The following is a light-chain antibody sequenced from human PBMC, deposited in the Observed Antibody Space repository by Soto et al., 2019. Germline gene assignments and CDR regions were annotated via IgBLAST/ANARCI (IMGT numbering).Light chain of an antibody. Sequence: EIVLTQSPGTLSLSPGERATLSCRATQSVSSGYLAWYQHKPGQAPRLLMSGASSRATGIPDRFSGSVSGTDFTLTITRLEPEDFAVFYCQQYGSSEIIFGQGTRLEIK. V-gene: IGKV3-20*01. CDR2: GAS. CDR1: QSVSSGY. CDR3: QQYGSSEII. J-gene: IGKJ5*01.